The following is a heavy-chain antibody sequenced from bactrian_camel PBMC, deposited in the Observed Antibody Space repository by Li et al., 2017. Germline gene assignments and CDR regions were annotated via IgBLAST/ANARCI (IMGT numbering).Heavy chain of an antibody. J-gene: IGHJ4*01. CDR2: IYPGGGWT. CDR3: AAIATGGGCLPSNLKTPTRFTY. D-gene: IGHD7*01. CDR1: GYIPSTNC. Sequence: VQLVESGGGSVQAGGSLRLSCAASGYIPSTNCMGWFRQSPGKEREGVAEIYPGGGWTYYVDSVKGRFTISRDNAKNTVYLQMNSLKPEDTAMYYCAAIATGGGCLPSNLKTPTRFTYWGQGTQVTVS. V-gene: IGHV3S54*01.